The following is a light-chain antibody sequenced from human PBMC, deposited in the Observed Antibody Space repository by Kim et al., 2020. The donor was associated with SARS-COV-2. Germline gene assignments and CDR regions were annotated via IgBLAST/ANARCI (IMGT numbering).Light chain of an antibody. CDR2: KAS. CDR3: QQYNSLWT. V-gene: IGKV1-5*03. Sequence: SASVGDRVTITCRASQSISNWLAWYQQKPGKAPKLLIYKASNLESGVPSRFSGSGSGTEFTLTISSLQPDDFATYYCQQYNSLWTFGQGTKVDIK. CDR1: QSISNW. J-gene: IGKJ1*01.